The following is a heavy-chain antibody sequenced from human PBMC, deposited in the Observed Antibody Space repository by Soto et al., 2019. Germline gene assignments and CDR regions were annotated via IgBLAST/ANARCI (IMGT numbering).Heavy chain of an antibody. CDR2: TYYRSKWYN. D-gene: IGHD3-3*01. Sequence: SQTLSLTCAISGDSVSSNSAAWNWIRQSPSRGLEWLGRTYYRSKWYNDYAVSVKSRITINPDTSKNQFSLQLNSVTPEDTAVYYCARDGGIQGITGITIFGVVTHNWFDPWGQGTLVTVSS. J-gene: IGHJ5*02. CDR3: ARDGGIQGITGITIFGVVTHNWFDP. CDR1: GDSVSSNSAA. V-gene: IGHV6-1*01.